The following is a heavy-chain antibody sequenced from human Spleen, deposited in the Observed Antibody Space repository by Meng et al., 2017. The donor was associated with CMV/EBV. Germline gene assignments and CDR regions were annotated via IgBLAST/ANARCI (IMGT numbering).Heavy chain of an antibody. J-gene: IGHJ6*02. V-gene: IGHV3-30*18. CDR3: AKGGNSGLDYYYGMDV. CDR2: ISYDGSHK. Sequence: GGSLRLSCAASGFTCTSYVIHWVRQTPGTGMDWEPLISYDGSHKYYADSVKGRFTISRDNSKNTLYLQMNSLRAEDTAVYYCAKGGNSGLDYYYGMDVWGQGTTVTVSS. D-gene: IGHD4-23*01. CDR1: GFTCTSYV.